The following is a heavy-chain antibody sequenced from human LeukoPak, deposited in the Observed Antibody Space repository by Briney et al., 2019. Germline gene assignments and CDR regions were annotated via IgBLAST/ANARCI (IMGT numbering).Heavy chain of an antibody. CDR3: CRTPKEFHDNSCLFGS. J-gene: IGHJ4*02. CDR1: GFTFSGYY. CDR2: ISSSGSTM. D-gene: IGHD2/OR15-2a*01. V-gene: IGHV3-11*01. Sequence: GGSLRLSCAASGFTFSGYYMSWIRQAPGKGLEWVSYISSSGSTMYYGDSVKGRFTISRDNAKNSLFLQMNSLRAEDTAVYFCCRTPKEFHDNSCLFGSWGQGTLVTVSS.